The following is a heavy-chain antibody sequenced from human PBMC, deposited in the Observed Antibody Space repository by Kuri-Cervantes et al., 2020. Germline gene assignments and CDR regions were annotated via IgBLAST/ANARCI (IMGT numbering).Heavy chain of an antibody. CDR3: AKANANWGHMDV. Sequence: GGSLRLSCTASGFPFDDFAMSWVRQAPGKGLEWVSSISSSSSYIYYADSVKGRFTISRDNAKNSLYLQMNSLRAEDTALYYCAKANANWGHMDVWGKGTTVTVSS. V-gene: IGHV3-21*04. CDR1: GFPFDDFA. J-gene: IGHJ6*03. D-gene: IGHD7-27*01. CDR2: ISSSSSYI.